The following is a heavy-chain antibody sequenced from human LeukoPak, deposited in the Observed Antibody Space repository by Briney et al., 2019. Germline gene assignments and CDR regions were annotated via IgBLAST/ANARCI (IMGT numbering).Heavy chain of an antibody. CDR2: ISAYNGNT. D-gene: IGHD3-10*01. CDR1: GYTFTSYG. Sequence: GASVKVSCKASGYTFTSYGISWVQQAPGQGLEWMGWISAYNGNTNYAQKLQGRVTMTTDTSTSTAYMELRSLRSDDTAVYYCARDGIRKVRITMVRGVLSDYWGQGTLVTVSS. V-gene: IGHV1-18*01. CDR3: ARDGIRKVRITMVRGVLSDY. J-gene: IGHJ4*02.